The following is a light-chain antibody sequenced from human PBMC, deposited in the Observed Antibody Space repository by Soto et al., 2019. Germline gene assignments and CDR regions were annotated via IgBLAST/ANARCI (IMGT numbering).Light chain of an antibody. CDR1: QSVSSN. CDR2: GAS. Sequence: IVMTQSPATLSVSPGERATLSCRASQSVSSNLAWYQQKPGQAPRLLIYGASTRATGIPARFSGSGSGTEFTLTISSLQSEDFAVYYCQQYGSAPRTCGQGTKVEIK. V-gene: IGKV3-15*01. CDR3: QQYGSAPRT. J-gene: IGKJ1*01.